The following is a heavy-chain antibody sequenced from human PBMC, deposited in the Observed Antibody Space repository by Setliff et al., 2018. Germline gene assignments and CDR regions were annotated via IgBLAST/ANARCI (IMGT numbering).Heavy chain of an antibody. V-gene: IGHV3-23*01. J-gene: IGHJ4*02. Sequence: GGSLRLSCSASGFTFSSFAMSWVRQAPGKRLEWVSIINVGGTNTYYRDSVKGRFTISRDNSKSTLYLQMNSLRAEDTAIYYCAKDKDVRVDYFDYWGPGTLVTVSS. CDR1: GFTFSSFA. CDR2: INVGGTNT. D-gene: IGHD3-10*01. CDR3: AKDKDVRVDYFDY.